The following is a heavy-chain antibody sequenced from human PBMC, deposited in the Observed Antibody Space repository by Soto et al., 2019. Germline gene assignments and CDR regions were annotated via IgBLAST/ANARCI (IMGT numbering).Heavy chain of an antibody. CDR1: GGSISSYY. V-gene: IGHV4-59*08. D-gene: IGHD3-9*01. CDR3: ARAHPSYDILTGYYVMDV. CDR2: IYYSGST. J-gene: IGHJ6*04. Sequence: SETLSLTCTVSGGSISSYYWSWIRQPPGKGLEWIGYIYYSGSTNYNPSLKSRVTISVDTSKNQFSLKLSSVTAADTAVYYCARAHPSYDILTGYYVMDVWGKGTTVTVSS.